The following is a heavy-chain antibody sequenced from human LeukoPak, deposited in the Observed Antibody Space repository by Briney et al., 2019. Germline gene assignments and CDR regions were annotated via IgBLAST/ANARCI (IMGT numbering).Heavy chain of an antibody. V-gene: IGHV4-31*03. CDR1: GGSISSAGYY. CDR2: IYYSGSA. Sequence: SQTLSLTCTVSGGSISSAGYYWSWIRQHPGRGLESIGYIYYSGSAYYSPSLKSRLTISVDTSTNQLSLKLSSVTAADTAVYYCATRLYCGTTSCPILWGQGTLVTVSS. J-gene: IGHJ4*02. D-gene: IGHD2-2*01. CDR3: ATRLYCGTTSCPIL.